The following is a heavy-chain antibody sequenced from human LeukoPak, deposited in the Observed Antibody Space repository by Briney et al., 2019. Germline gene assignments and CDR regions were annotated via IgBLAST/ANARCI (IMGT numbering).Heavy chain of an antibody. CDR3: SRSPYLYYYFYYMDV. Sequence: GGSLRLSCTASGFTFGDYAMSWFRQAPGKGLEWVGFVKSKVYGGTTEYAASVKGRFAISRDDSKSIAYLQMNSLNTEDTAVYYCSRSPYLYYYFYYMDVWGKGTTVTVSS. V-gene: IGHV3-49*03. CDR1: GFTFGDYA. CDR2: VKSKVYGGTT. J-gene: IGHJ6*03.